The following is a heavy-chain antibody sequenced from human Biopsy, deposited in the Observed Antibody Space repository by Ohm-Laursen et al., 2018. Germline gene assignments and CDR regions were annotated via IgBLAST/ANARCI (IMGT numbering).Heavy chain of an antibody. Sequence: DTLSLTCTVSGGSVSSNTYYWAWIRQPPGKGLEWIGSIFYSGIIYYNPSLKSQVSISVDTSKNQFPLNLNSVTAADSAVYYCARRPRGYWFGPWGQGTLVIVSS. J-gene: IGHJ5*02. CDR2: IFYSGII. CDR3: ARRPRGYWFGP. V-gene: IGHV4-39*01. CDR1: GGSVSSNTYY.